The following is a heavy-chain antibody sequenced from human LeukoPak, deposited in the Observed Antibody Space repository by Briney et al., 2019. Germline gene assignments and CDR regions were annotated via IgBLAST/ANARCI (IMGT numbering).Heavy chain of an antibody. D-gene: IGHD3-3*01. CDR1: RHTVTSSG. V-gene: IGHV1-18*01. J-gene: IGHJ5*02. CDR2: ISPYNGNT. CDR3: ARDPTITIFGVVTYNWFDP. Sequence: ASVKASCKPFRHTVTSSGVSWVRQAPGHQLGWMGWISPYNGNTNYTQKLQGRVTMTTDTSTSTADMELRSLRSDDTAVYYCARDPTITIFGVVTYNWFDPWGQGTLVTVSS.